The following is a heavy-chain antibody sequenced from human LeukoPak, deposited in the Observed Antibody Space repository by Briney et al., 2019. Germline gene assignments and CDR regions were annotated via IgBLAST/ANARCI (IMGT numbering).Heavy chain of an antibody. Sequence: PGGSLRLSCAASGFTFSSYGMHWVRQAPGKGLEWVAVISYDGSNKYYADSVKGRFTISRDNSKNTLYLQMNSLRAEDTAVYYCAKVVGDYWGQGTLVTVSS. D-gene: IGHD2-15*01. CDR3: AKVVGDY. CDR1: GFTFSSYG. CDR2: ISYDGSNK. V-gene: IGHV3-30*18. J-gene: IGHJ4*02.